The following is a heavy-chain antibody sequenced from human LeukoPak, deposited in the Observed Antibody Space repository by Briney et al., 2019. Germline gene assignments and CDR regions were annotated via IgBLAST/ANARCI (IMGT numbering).Heavy chain of an antibody. CDR1: GFTFGDFA. Sequence: GGSLRLSCTASGFTFGDFAMSWVRQAPGKGLEWVGFIRSKVYGGTTEYAASVKGRFTISRDDSKSIAYPQMNSLKTEDTAVYYCTYGSGSYYPNPFTYWGQGTLVTVPS. CDR2: IRSKVYGGTT. CDR3: TYGSGSYYPNPFTY. V-gene: IGHV3-49*04. D-gene: IGHD3-10*01. J-gene: IGHJ4*02.